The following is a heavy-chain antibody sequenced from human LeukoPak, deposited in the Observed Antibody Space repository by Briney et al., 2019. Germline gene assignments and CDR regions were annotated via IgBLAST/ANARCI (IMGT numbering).Heavy chain of an antibody. Sequence: PGGSLRLSCAASGFTFTTYWMSWVRQAPGKGLEWVANIKQDGNEKYYVDSVKGRFTISRDNAKNSLYLQMNSLRAEDTAVYYCARDSCSRDGSGSCTVYWGQGTLVTVSS. CDR2: IKQDGNEK. CDR1: GFTFTTYW. J-gene: IGHJ4*02. V-gene: IGHV3-7*03. CDR3: ARDSCSRDGSGSCTVY. D-gene: IGHD3-10*01.